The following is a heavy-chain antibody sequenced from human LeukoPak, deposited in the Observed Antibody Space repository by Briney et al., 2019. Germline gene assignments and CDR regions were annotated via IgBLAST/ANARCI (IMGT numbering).Heavy chain of an antibody. V-gene: IGHV1-8*02. Sequence: ASVKVSCKASGYTFKNYDINWVRQATGQGLEWMGWMNPNSGNTGFAQKFQDRVSMSRDTSINTAYMELTSLRSGDTAVYYCARATPGGLXGYSFDYWGQGTVVTVYS. CDR3: ARATPGGLXGYSFDY. J-gene: IGHJ4*02. CDR2: MNPNSGNT. D-gene: IGHD5-24*01. CDR1: GYTFKNYD.